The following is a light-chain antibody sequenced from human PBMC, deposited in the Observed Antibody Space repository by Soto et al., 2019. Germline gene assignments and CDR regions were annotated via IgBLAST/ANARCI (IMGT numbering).Light chain of an antibody. CDR3: QHFHNWPPWT. CDR1: QSVSSS. Sequence: EVVLTQSPDTLSVSPGERATLSCSASQSVSSSLAWYQQKPGQAPRLLIYGASTRATGVPARFSGSGSGTEVTLTITSLQSEDVAVYYCQHFHNWPPWTFRQGTRVEIK. J-gene: IGKJ1*01. V-gene: IGKV3-15*01. CDR2: GAS.